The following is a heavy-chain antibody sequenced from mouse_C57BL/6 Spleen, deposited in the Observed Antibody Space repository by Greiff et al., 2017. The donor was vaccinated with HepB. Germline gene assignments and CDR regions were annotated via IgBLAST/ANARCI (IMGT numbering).Heavy chain of an antibody. J-gene: IGHJ4*01. V-gene: IGHV1-52*01. CDR3: QRVYSYARAY. CDR2: IDPSDSET. Sequence: QVQLQQPGAELVRPGSSVKLSCKASGYTFTSYWMHWVKQRPIQGLEWIGNIDPSDSETHYNQKFKDKATLTVDKSSSTAYMQLSSLTSEDSAVYYCQRVYSYARAYCAQGTSVTVSS. CDR1: GYTFTSYW. D-gene: IGHD2-1*01.